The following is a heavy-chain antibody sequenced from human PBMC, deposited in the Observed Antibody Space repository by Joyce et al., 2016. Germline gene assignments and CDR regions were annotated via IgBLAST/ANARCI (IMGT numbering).Heavy chain of an antibody. CDR2: INTYRGVT. J-gene: IGHJ4*02. CDR1: GYAFINYY. Sequence: QVHLMQSGAEVTKTGASVKVSCKASGYAFINYYIHWVRQAPGQGLEWMGWINTYRGVTSLAQKFQGWVTMTRDASITTAYMELTSLKSDDTAVYYCARGGLRRGSGHKELAEIDYWGQGTLVTVSS. CDR3: ARGGLRRGSGHKELAEIDY. V-gene: IGHV1-2*04. D-gene: IGHD6-19*01.